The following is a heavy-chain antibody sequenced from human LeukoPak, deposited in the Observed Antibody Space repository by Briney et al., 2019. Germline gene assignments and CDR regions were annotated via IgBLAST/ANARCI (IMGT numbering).Heavy chain of an antibody. Sequence: GGSLRLSCADSGCTFSSYAMSWVRQAPGKGLEGVSAISGSGGSTDYADSVKRRVTISRDNSKNTLSLQMNSLICDDTAVYYLSKDIRVDYYDSSGYYGDAFDIWGQGTMVTVSS. D-gene: IGHD3-22*01. CDR3: SKDIRVDYYDSSGYYGDAFDI. CDR1: GCTFSSYA. V-gene: IGHV3-23*01. CDR2: ISGSGGST. J-gene: IGHJ3*02.